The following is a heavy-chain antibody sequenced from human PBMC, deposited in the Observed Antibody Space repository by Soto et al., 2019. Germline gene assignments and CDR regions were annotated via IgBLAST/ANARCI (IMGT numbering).Heavy chain of an antibody. CDR2: ISSGSSTI. Sequence: GGALRLSCAASGFTFSSYSMNWVRQAPGKGLEWVSYISSGSSTIYYADSVKGRFTISRDNAKNSLYLQMDSLRAEDTAVYYATRSAYMDVWGTGTTVTVSS. D-gene: IGHD2-2*01. V-gene: IGHV3-48*01. CDR3: TRSAYMDV. CDR1: GFTFSSYS. J-gene: IGHJ6*03.